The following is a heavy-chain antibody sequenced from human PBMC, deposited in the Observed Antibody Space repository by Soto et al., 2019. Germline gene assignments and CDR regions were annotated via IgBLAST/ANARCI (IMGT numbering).Heavy chain of an antibody. J-gene: IGHJ4*02. V-gene: IGHV3-66*01. D-gene: IGHD3-10*01. Sequence: GESLKISCAASGFTVSSNYMSWVRQAPGKGLEWVSLIYSGGTTYYADSVKGRFTISRDNSKNTLYLQMNSLRAEDTAVYYCARDLISYGSGSYGYWGQGTLVTVSS. CDR1: GFTVSSNY. CDR2: IYSGGTT. CDR3: ARDLISYGSGSYGY.